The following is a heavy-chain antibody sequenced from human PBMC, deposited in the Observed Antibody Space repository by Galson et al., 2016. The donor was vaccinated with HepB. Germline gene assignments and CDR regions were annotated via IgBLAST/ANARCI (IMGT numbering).Heavy chain of an antibody. J-gene: IGHJ4*02. D-gene: IGHD2-21*02. CDR3: ARAEDCGGDCPQRYYPDY. Sequence: SVKVSCKASGYTFINYYMHWVRQAPGQGLEWMGIGNPRTGSTSYAQKFQDRVTVTRDTSTSTVYMELSSLRSEDTAMYYCARAEDCGGDCPQRYYPDYWGQGALVIVSS. CDR2: GNPRTGST. V-gene: IGHV1-46*01. CDR1: GYTFINYY.